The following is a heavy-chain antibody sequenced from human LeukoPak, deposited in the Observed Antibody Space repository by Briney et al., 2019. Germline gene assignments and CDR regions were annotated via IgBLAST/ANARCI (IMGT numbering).Heavy chain of an antibody. Sequence: PSETLSLTCTVSGGSINSFYWTWIRQPAGKGLEWIGRIYSSGSTNFNPSLKGRVTMSVDTSKNQFSLRLSSVTAADTAAYFCARENWRSKSIDFDSWGQGTLVTVSS. CDR1: GGSINSFY. D-gene: IGHD6-6*01. J-gene: IGHJ4*02. CDR2: IYSSGST. CDR3: ARENWRSKSIDFDS. V-gene: IGHV4-4*07.